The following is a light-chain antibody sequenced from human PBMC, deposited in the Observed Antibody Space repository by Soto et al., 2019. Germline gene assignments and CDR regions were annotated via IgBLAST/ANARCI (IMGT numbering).Light chain of an antibody. V-gene: IGKV3-15*01. CDR2: GAS. Sequence: EIVMTQSPASLSVSPGETATLSCRASQSISNSLAWYQQKPGQAPSLLIYGASTRATGIPARFSGSGSGTEFTLTITSLQSEDSALYYCQQYNNWPPRTFGQGTKLEIK. CDR3: QQYNNWPPRT. J-gene: IGKJ2*01. CDR1: QSISNS.